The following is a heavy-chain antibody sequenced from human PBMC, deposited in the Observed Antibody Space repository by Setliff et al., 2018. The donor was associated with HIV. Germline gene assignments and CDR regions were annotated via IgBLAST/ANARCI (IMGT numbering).Heavy chain of an antibody. CDR1: GFTFSSYA. Sequence: PGGSLRLSCAASGFTFSSYAMSWVRQAPGKGLEWVSAISGSGGSTYYADSVKGRFTISRDNSKNTLYLQINSLRAEDTAVYYCAKDPRAAVATICDYWGQGTLVTVSS. J-gene: IGHJ4*02. D-gene: IGHD5-12*01. CDR2: ISGSGGST. V-gene: IGHV3-23*01. CDR3: AKDPRAAVATICDY.